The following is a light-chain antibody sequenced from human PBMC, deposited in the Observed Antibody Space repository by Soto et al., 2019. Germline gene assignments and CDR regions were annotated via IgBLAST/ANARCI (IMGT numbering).Light chain of an antibody. V-gene: IGKV1-12*01. Sequence: DIQMTQSPSSVSASVGDRVTITCRASQGISSWLAWYQQKPGEAPKILIYTASTLQSGVPSIFSVSGSGTHFTLTIISLQTGDCATYYCQQANSFPVTFGGVTKGEI. J-gene: IGKJ4*01. CDR3: QQANSFPVT. CDR1: QGISSW. CDR2: TAS.